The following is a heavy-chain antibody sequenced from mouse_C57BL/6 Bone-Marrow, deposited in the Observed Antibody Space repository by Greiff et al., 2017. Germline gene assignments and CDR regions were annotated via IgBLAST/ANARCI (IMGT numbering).Heavy chain of an antibody. CDR2: FHPYNDDT. V-gene: IGHV1-47*01. CDR3: ARGGNYGEYYFDY. J-gene: IGHJ2*01. Sequence: VKLMESGAELVKPGASVKMSCKASGYTFTTYPIEWMKQNHGKSLEWIGDFHPYNDDTQYTEQFKGKATMTVNKTSHTVYYELSLLTSDDSAVYSCARGGNYGEYYFDYWGQGTTLTVSS. D-gene: IGHD2-1*01. CDR1: GYTFTTYP.